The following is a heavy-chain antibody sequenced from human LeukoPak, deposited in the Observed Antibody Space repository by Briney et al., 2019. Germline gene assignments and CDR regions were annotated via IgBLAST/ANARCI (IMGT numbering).Heavy chain of an antibody. D-gene: IGHD6-19*01. CDR2: ISYDGSNK. J-gene: IGHJ2*01. CDR1: GFTFSNYW. CDR3: AKDLGGGSGCYDL. Sequence: PGGSLRVSCVASGFTFSNYWMRWVRQAPGKGLEWVAIISYDGSNKYHADSVQGRFTISRDNSKNTLYLQMNSLRAEDTAVYYCAKDLGGGSGCYDLWGRGTLVTVSS. V-gene: IGHV3-30*18.